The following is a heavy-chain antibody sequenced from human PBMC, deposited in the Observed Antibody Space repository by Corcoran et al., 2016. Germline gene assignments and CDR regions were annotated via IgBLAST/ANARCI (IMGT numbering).Heavy chain of an antibody. CDR3: ARGPLGIFGVVTYYYGMDV. CDR2: INPNSGGT. CDR1: GYTFTGYY. V-gene: IGHV1-2*04. J-gene: IGHJ6*02. D-gene: IGHD3-3*01. Sequence: QVQLVQSGAEVKKPGASVKVSCKASGYTFTGYYMHWVRQAPGQGLEWMGWINPNSGGTNYAQKFQGWVTMTRDTSISTAYMELSRLRSDDTAVYYCARGPLGIFGVVTYYYGMDVWGQGTTVTVSS.